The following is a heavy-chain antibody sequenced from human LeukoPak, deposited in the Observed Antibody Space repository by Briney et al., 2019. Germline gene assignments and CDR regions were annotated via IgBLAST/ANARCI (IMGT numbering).Heavy chain of an antibody. D-gene: IGHD6-19*01. J-gene: IGHJ4*02. V-gene: IGHV3-33*06. CDR2: IWYDGSNK. Sequence: GGSLRLSCAASGFTFSSYGMHWVRQAPPKGLERVAVIWYDGSNKYYADSVKGRFTISRDNSKNTLYLQMSSLRAEDTAVYYCAKGNQGYSSGWAANWGQGTLVTVSS. CDR1: GFTFSSYG. CDR3: AKGNQGYSSGWAAN.